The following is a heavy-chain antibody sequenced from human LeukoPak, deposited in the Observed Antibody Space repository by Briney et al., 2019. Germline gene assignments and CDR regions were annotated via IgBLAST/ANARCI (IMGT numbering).Heavy chain of an antibody. V-gene: IGHV4-34*01. CDR2: INHSGST. J-gene: IGHJ4*02. Sequence: SGTLSLTCAVYGGSFSGYYWSWIRQPPGKGLEWIGEINHSGSTNHNPSLKSRVTISVDTSKNQFSLKLSSVTAADTAVYYCARGHPGCSGGSCYSDYWGQGTLVTVSS. CDR1: GGSFSGYY. D-gene: IGHD2-15*01. CDR3: ARGHPGCSGGSCYSDY.